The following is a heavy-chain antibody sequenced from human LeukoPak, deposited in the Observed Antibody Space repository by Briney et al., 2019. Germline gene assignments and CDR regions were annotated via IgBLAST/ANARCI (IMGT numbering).Heavy chain of an antibody. Sequence: GGSLRLSCAASGFTFSSYEMNWVRQAPGKGLEWVSYISNRGTTIYYADSVKGRFTISRDNAKNSLYLQMNSLRAEDTAVYYCARLKSSSWPPRDYFDYWGQGTLVTVSS. V-gene: IGHV3-48*03. D-gene: IGHD6-13*01. CDR1: GFTFSSYE. J-gene: IGHJ4*02. CDR2: ISNRGTTI. CDR3: ARLKSSSWPPRDYFDY.